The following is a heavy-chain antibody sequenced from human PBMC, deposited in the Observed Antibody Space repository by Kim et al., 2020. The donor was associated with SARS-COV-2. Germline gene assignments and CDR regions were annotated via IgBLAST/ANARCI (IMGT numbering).Heavy chain of an antibody. V-gene: IGHV5-10-1*01. CDR3: ARHGDIAARLQYYYYGMDV. J-gene: IGHJ6*02. D-gene: IGHD6-6*01. CDR1: GYSFTSYW. Sequence: GESLKISCKGSGYSFTSYWISWVRQMPGKGLEWMGRIDPSDSYTNYSPSFQGHVTISADKSISTAYLQWSSLKASDTAMYYCARHGDIAARLQYYYYGMDVWGQGTTVTVSS. CDR2: IDPSDSYT.